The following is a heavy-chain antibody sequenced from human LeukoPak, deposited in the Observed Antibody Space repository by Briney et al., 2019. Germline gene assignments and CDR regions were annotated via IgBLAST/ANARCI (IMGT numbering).Heavy chain of an antibody. CDR2: IKQDVREK. Sequence: GGSLRLSCAASGFTFSNYWMTWARQVPGKGLEWGANIKQDVREKHYVESVSGRFTISRDNAGNSLYLQMDSLRVDDTAVYYCARVGAWELQRVFENWGQGTLVTVSS. V-gene: IGHV3-7*01. J-gene: IGHJ4*02. CDR3: ARVGAWELQRVFEN. CDR1: GFTFSNYW. D-gene: IGHD1-26*01.